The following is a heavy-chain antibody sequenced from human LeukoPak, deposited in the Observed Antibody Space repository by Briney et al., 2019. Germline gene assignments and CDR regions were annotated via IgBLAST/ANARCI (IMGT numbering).Heavy chain of an antibody. D-gene: IGHD3-10*01. CDR3: AKKGITMVRGVSDY. J-gene: IGHJ4*02. CDR2: ISAGGETT. V-gene: IGHV3-23*01. Sequence: PGGSLRLSCAASRFRFSTFPIGWVRQAPGKGLEWVSGISAGGETTFYADSVKGRFTISRDNSKNTLYLQMNSLRAEDTAVYYCAKKGITMVRGVSDYWGQGTLVTVSS. CDR1: RFRFSTFP.